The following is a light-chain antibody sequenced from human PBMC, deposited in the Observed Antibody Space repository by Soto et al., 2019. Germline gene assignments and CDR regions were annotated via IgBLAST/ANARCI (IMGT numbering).Light chain of an antibody. CDR3: GTWDSGLSALV. CDR1: SSNIGNNY. CDR2: DNN. V-gene: IGLV1-51*01. Sequence: QSVLTQPPSVSAAPGQKVTISCSGSSSNIGNNYVSWYQQLPGTAPKHLIYDNNKRPSGIPDRCSGSKSCTSATLGITGLQTGDEDDYYCGTWDSGLSALVFGGGTKLTVL. J-gene: IGLJ2*01.